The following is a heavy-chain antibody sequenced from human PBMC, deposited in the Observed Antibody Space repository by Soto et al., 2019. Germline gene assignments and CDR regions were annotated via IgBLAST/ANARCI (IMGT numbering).Heavy chain of an antibody. Sequence: QVHLVESGGGVVQPGRSLRLSCAASGVTFSSYGMHWVRQAPGKGLEWVAVILYDGSSKYYADSVKGRFTISRDNSKNTLYLQMNSLRAEDTAVYYCARDSLLWGPGEDNRFDPWGRGTLVTVSS. CDR2: ILYDGSSK. CDR3: ARDSLLWGPGEDNRFDP. V-gene: IGHV3-30*03. D-gene: IGHD3-10*01. CDR1: GVTFSSYG. J-gene: IGHJ5*02.